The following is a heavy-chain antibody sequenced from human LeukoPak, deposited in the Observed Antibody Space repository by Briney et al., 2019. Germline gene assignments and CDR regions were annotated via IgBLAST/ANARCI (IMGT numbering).Heavy chain of an antibody. J-gene: IGHJ3*02. CDR2: ISGSGGST. D-gene: IGHD3-10*01. V-gene: IGHV3-23*01. CDR3: AKELLLWFGELSGAFDI. CDR1: GFTFSGYA. Sequence: PGGSLRLSCAASGFTFSGYAMSWVRQAPGKGLEWVSAISGSGGSTYYADSVEGRFTISRDNSKNTLYLQMNRLRAEDTAVYYCAKELLLWFGELSGAFDIWGQGTMVTVSS.